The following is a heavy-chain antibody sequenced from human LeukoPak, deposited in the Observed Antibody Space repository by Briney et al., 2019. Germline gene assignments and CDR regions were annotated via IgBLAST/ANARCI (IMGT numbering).Heavy chain of an antibody. V-gene: IGHV4-4*07. CDR1: GGSISSYY. Sequence: SETLSLTCTVSGGSISSYYWSWIRQPAGKVLEWIGRIYTSGSTNYNPSLKSRVTMSVDTSKNQFSLKLSSVTAADTAVYYCARHALYDSSGYYYIDYWGQGTLVTVSS. CDR3: ARHALYDSSGYYYIDY. J-gene: IGHJ4*02. D-gene: IGHD3-22*01. CDR2: IYTSGST.